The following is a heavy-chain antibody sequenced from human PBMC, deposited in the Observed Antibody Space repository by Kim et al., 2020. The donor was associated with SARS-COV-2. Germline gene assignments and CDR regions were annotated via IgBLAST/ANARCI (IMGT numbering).Heavy chain of an antibody. CDR3: ARVKIFGTDYYYGMDV. CDR2: ISYDGSNK. Sequence: GGSLRLSCAASGFTFSSYAMHWVRQAPGKGLEWVAVISYDGSNKYYADSVKGRFTISIDNSKNTLYLQMNSLRAEDTAVYYCARVKIFGTDYYYGMDVWGQGTTVTVSS. J-gene: IGHJ6*02. CDR1: GFTFSSYA. D-gene: IGHD3-3*01. V-gene: IGHV3-30*04.